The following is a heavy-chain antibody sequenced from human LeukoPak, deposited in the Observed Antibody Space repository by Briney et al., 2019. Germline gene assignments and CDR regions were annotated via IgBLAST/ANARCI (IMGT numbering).Heavy chain of an antibody. V-gene: IGHV1-2*02. CDR3: ARDRRTVTTFFDP. Sequence: ASVKVSCKASGYTFTGYYMHWVRQAPGQGLEWMGWINPNSGGTNYAQKFQGRVTMTRDTSISTAYMELSRLRSDDTAVYYCARDRRTVTTFFDPWGQGTLVTVSS. D-gene: IGHD4-11*01. J-gene: IGHJ5*02. CDR1: GYTFTGYY. CDR2: INPNSGGT.